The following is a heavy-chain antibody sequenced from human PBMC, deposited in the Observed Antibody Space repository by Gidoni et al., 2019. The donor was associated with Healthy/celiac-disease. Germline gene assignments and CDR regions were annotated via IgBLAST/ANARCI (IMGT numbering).Heavy chain of an antibody. CDR3: ARESTDFWSGYSHWFDP. D-gene: IGHD3-3*01. Sequence: EVQLFESGGGLVQPGWSLRLSCSASGFTFSSYWMHWVRQAPGKGLVWVSRINSDGSSTSDADSVKGRFTISRDNAKNKLYLKMNSLRAEDTAVYYCARESTDFWSGYSHWFDPWGQGNLVTVSS. CDR1: GFTFSSYW. J-gene: IGHJ5*02. CDR2: INSDGSST. V-gene: IGHV3-74*01.